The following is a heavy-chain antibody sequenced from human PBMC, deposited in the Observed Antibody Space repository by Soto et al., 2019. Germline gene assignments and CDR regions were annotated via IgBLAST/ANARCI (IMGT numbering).Heavy chain of an antibody. J-gene: IGHJ5*02. V-gene: IGHV1-2*06. CDR1: GYPLTAYY. Sequence: XSGKGACAAAGYPLTAYYSDWVRQAPGQGLEWMGQINPNSGDTKYAQQFQGRVTMTRDTSISTAYMELSRLRSDDTAVYYCATMDWSEVGHLSATGGSDQWAQRTLVTVSS. CDR3: ATMDWSEVGHLSATGGSDQ. D-gene: IGHD2-8*02. CDR2: INPNSGDT.